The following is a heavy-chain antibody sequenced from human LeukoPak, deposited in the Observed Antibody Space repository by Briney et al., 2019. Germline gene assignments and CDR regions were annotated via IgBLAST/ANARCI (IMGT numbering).Heavy chain of an antibody. V-gene: IGHV3-74*01. CDR1: GFTFSSYG. CDR3: ARDLDYGGYSNFDY. CDR2: IKSDGSSI. Sequence: PGGSLRLSCAASGFTFSSYGMHWVRQAPGKGLVWVSRIKSDGSSIRYVDSVKGRFTISRDNAKNTLYLQMNSLRAEDTAVYYCARDLDYGGYSNFDYWGQGTLVTVSS. J-gene: IGHJ4*02. D-gene: IGHD4-23*01.